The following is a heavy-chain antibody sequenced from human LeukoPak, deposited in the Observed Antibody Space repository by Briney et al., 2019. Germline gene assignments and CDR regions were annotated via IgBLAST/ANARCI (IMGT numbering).Heavy chain of an antibody. CDR2: IYYSGST. CDR3: AKSGGYGLIDY. J-gene: IGHJ4*02. V-gene: IGHV4-39*01. CDR1: GGSISSSSSY. Sequence: SETLSLTCTVSGGSISSSSSYWGWIRQPPGKGLEWIGSIYYSGSTYYNSSLKSRVTVSVDTSKNQFSLKLNSVTAADTAMYYCAKSGGYGLIDYWGQGTLVTVSS. D-gene: IGHD1-26*01.